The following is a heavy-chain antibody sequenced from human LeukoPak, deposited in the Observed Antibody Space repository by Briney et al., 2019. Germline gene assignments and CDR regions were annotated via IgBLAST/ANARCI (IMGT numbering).Heavy chain of an antibody. CDR3: ARDIAAAGTPWFDP. V-gene: IGHV3-20*01. J-gene: IGHJ5*02. CDR2: INWNGGST. Sequence: PGGSLRPSCAASGFTFDDYGMSWVRQAPGKGLEWVSGINWNGGSTGYADSVKGRFTISRDNAKNSLYLQMNSLRAEDTALYHCARDIAAAGTPWFDPWGQGTLVTVSS. D-gene: IGHD6-13*01. CDR1: GFTFDDYG.